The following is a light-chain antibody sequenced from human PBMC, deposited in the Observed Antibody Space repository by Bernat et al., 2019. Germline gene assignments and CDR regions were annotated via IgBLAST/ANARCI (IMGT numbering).Light chain of an antibody. CDR1: QDISNY. Sequence: DIQMPQSPSSMSASIGDTVTITCRASQDISNYLAWFQQKPGKAPKSLIYSASNLESGVPSKFSGSASGTEFTLTISSLQPEDSATYYCQQYRSYPLTFGGGTKVEIK. CDR2: SAS. V-gene: IGKV1-16*02. CDR3: QQYRSYPLT. J-gene: IGKJ4*01.